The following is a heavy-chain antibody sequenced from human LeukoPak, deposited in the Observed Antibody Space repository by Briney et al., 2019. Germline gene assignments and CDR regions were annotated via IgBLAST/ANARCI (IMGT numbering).Heavy chain of an antibody. V-gene: IGHV1-69*01. D-gene: IGHD2-2*01. Sequence: SVKVSGKASGGTFSSYAISWVRQAPGQGLEWMGGIIPIFGTANCAQKFQGRVTITADESTSTAYMELSSLRSEDTAVYYCARASHIVVVPAATHYYYGMDVWGKGTTVTVSS. J-gene: IGHJ6*04. CDR3: ARASHIVVVPAATHYYYGMDV. CDR1: GGTFSSYA. CDR2: IIPIFGTA.